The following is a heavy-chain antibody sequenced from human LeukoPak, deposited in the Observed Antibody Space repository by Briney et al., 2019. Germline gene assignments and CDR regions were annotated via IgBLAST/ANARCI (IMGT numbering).Heavy chain of an antibody. D-gene: IGHD4-11*01. Sequence: ASVKVSCKASGYPFTSFGISWVRQAPGQGLEWMGWISGYNGKTNYAQNLQGRVTMTTDTSTSTAYMEQGSLRSDDMAVYYCARDRVYDYSNPRGFDYWGQGTLVTVSS. CDR3: ARDRVYDYSNPRGFDY. CDR2: ISGYNGKT. J-gene: IGHJ4*02. CDR1: GYPFTSFG. V-gene: IGHV1-18*03.